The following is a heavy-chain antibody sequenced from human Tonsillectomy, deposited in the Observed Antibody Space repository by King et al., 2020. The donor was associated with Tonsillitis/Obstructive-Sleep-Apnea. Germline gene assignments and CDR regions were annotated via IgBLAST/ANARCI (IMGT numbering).Heavy chain of an antibody. J-gene: IGHJ4*02. CDR1: GFTFSSYG. CDR3: AKTTVTPYYFDY. CDR2: ISYDGSNK. V-gene: IGHV3-30*18. D-gene: IGHD4-11*01. Sequence: HVQLVESGGGVVQPGRSLRLSCAASGFTFSSYGMHWVRQAPGKGLEGVAVISYDGSNKYYADSVKGRFTISRDNSKNTLYLQMNSLRAEDTAVYYCAKTTVTPYYFDYWGQGTLVTVSS.